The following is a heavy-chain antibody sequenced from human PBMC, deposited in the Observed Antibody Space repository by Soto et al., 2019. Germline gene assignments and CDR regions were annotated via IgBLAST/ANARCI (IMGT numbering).Heavy chain of an antibody. CDR1: GGFISNYY. D-gene: IGHD3-22*01. J-gene: IGHJ4*02. Sequence: NPSETLSLTCTVSGGFISNYYWSWIRQPPGKGLEWIGYIYNSGGTNYNPSLKSRVTISVDTSKNQFSLKLSSVTAADTAVYYCAGGFDYYDSSGYYFDYWGQGTLVTVSS. V-gene: IGHV4-59*01. CDR3: AGGFDYYDSSGYYFDY. CDR2: IYNSGGT.